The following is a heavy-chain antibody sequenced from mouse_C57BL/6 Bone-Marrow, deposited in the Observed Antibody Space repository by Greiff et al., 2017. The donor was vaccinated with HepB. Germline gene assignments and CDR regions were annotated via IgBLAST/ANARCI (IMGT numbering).Heavy chain of an antibody. CDR2: IYPGSGST. CDR1: GYTFTSYW. J-gene: IGHJ2*01. D-gene: IGHD1-1*01. CDR3: EREDCANGRGNHFDY. V-gene: IGHV1-55*01. Sequence: VQLQQPGAELVKPGASVKMSCKASGYTFTSYWITWVKQRPGQGLEWIGDIYPGSGSTNYNEKFKSKATLTVDTSSSTAYMQLSSLTSEDSAVYYCEREDCANGRGNHFDYWGQGTTLTVSS.